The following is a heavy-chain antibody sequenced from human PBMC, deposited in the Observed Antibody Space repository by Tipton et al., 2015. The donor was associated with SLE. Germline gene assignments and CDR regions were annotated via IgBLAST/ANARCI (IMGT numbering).Heavy chain of an antibody. J-gene: IGHJ4*02. D-gene: IGHD6-6*01. Sequence: SLRLSCAASGFTFSSYGMHWVRQAPGKGLEWVAFIRYDGSNKYYADSVKGRFTISRDNSKNTLYLQMNSLRAEDTAVYYCAKEYSSSSGFDYWGQGTLVTVSS. CDR1: GFTFSSYG. V-gene: IGHV3-30*02. CDR3: AKEYSSSSGFDY. CDR2: IRYDGSNK.